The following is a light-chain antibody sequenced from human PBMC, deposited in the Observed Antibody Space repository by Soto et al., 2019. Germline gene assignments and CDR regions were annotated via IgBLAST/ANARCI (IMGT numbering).Light chain of an antibody. CDR3: LQDYNYPRT. Sequence: AIQMTQSPSSLSASVGDRVTITCRASQGIRNDLGWYQQKPGKAPKLLIYAASSLQSGVPSRLSGSGSGTDLTLTISSLQPEDFATYYCLQDYNYPRTFGQGTKVDIK. CDR2: AAS. J-gene: IGKJ1*01. V-gene: IGKV1-6*01. CDR1: QGIRND.